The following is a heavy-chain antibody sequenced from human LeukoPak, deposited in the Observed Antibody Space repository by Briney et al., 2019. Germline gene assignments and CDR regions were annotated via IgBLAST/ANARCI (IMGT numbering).Heavy chain of an antibody. CDR3: ARDANFWSGYYRDYYYMDV. J-gene: IGHJ6*03. CDR1: GFTFSSYW. V-gene: IGHV3-7*01. CDR2: IKQDGSEK. D-gene: IGHD3-3*01. Sequence: PGGSLRLSCAASGFTFSSYWMSWVRQAPGKGLEWVANIKQDGSEKYYVDSVKGRFTISRDNAKNSLYLQMNSLGAEDTAVYYCARDANFWSGYYRDYYYMDVWGKGTTVTVSS.